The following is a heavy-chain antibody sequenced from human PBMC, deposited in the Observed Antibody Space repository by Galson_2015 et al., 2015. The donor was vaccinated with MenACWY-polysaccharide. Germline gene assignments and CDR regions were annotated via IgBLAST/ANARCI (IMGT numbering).Heavy chain of an antibody. CDR2: ITGSSATI. Sequence: SLRLSCAASGFAFPRYRMYWVRQAPGKGLEWLSYITGSSATIYYAASVKGRFTISRDTAQNSLFLQLRSLTVEDTAVYYCARERATVIADSNGMDVWGQGTAVTVSS. D-gene: IGHD2-21*01. J-gene: IGHJ6*02. CDR1: GFAFPRYR. CDR3: ARERATVIADSNGMDV. V-gene: IGHV3-48*01.